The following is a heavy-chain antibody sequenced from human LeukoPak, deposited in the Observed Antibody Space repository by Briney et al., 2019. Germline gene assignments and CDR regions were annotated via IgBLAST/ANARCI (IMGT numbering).Heavy chain of an antibody. Sequence: PGGSLRLSCAASGFTFDDYAMHWVRQAPGKGLEWVSGISWNSGSIGYADSVKGRFTISRDNAKNSLYLQMNSLRAEDTALYYCAKAAAFRGAGYMDVWGKGTTVTISS. CDR3: AKAAAFRGAGYMDV. V-gene: IGHV3-9*01. CDR1: GFTFDDYA. D-gene: IGHD3-10*01. J-gene: IGHJ6*03. CDR2: ISWNSGSI.